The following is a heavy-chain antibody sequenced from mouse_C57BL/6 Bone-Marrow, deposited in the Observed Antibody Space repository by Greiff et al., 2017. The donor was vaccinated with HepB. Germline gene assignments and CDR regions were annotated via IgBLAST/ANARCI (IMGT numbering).Heavy chain of an antibody. Sequence: QVQLQQPGAELVRPGSSVKLSCKASGYTFTSYWMHWVKQRPIQGLEWIGNIDPSDSETHYNQKFKDKATLTVDKSSSTAYMQLSSLTSEDSAVYYCARSDSNPTWCAYGGQGTRVTVSA. CDR1: GYTFTSYW. CDR3: ARSDSNPTWCAY. V-gene: IGHV1-52*01. J-gene: IGHJ3*01. D-gene: IGHD2-5*01. CDR2: IDPSDSET.